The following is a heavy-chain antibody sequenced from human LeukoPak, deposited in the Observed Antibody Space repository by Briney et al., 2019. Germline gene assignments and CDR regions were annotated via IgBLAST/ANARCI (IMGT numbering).Heavy chain of an antibody. Sequence: KPSETLSLTCTVSGGSISSGSYYWSWIRQPAGKGLEWIGRIYTSGSTNYNPSLKSRVTISVDTSKNQFSLKLSSVTAADTAVYYCARDRMYSGSPPVGNWFDPWGQGTLVTVSS. CDR2: IYTSGST. CDR1: GGSISSGSYY. V-gene: IGHV4-61*02. D-gene: IGHD1-26*01. CDR3: ARDRMYSGSPPVGNWFDP. J-gene: IGHJ5*02.